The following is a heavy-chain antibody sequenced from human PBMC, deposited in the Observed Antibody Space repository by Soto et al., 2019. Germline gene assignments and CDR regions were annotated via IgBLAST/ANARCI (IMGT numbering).Heavy chain of an antibody. D-gene: IGHD3-22*01. J-gene: IGHJ4*02. CDR3: ARLGYYDSSGYYVGY. Sequence: SETLSLTCTVSGGSISSSSYYWGWIRQPPGKGLEWTGSIYYSGSTYYNPSLKSRVTISVDTSKNQFSLKLSSVTAADTAVYYCARLGYYDSSGYYVGYWGQGTLVTVSS. CDR1: GGSISSSSYY. V-gene: IGHV4-39*01. CDR2: IYYSGST.